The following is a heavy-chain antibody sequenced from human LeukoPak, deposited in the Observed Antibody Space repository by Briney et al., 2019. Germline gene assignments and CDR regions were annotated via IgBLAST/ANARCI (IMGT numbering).Heavy chain of an antibody. CDR2: INWNGGST. V-gene: IGHV3-20*04. CDR3: ARIVVVAATRVAPSDY. Sequence: RSGGSLRLSCAASGFTFDDYGMSWVRQAPGKGLEWASGINWNGGSTGYADSVKGRFTISRDNAKNSLYLQMNSLRAEDTAVYYCARIVVVAATRVAPSDYWGQGTLVTVSS. J-gene: IGHJ4*02. D-gene: IGHD2-15*01. CDR1: GFTFDDYG.